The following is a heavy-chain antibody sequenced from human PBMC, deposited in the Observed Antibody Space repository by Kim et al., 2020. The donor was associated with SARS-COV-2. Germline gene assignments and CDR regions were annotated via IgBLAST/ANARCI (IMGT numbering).Heavy chain of an antibody. J-gene: IGHJ4*02. V-gene: IGHV3-23*01. CDR1: GFSLRTSA. D-gene: IGHD1-1*01. Sequence: GGSLRLSCAASGFSLRTSAITWVRQAPGEGLEWVSRIDGDTGSTFYADFVKGRFTISRDLSKKTVYLQMSSLGAEDTAKYYCAKASANAWLDFWGQGTLV. CDR2: IDGDTGST. CDR3: AKASANAWLDF.